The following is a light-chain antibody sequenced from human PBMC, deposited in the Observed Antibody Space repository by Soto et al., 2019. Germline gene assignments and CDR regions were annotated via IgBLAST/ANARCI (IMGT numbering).Light chain of an antibody. V-gene: IGKV3-20*01. J-gene: IGKJ1*01. CDR2: DAS. CDR3: QQYGSSPWT. CDR1: QSVSSSY. Sequence: IVLTQSPGTLSLSPGERATLSCRASQSVSSSYLAWYQQKPGQAPRLLIYDASSRATGIPDRFSGSGSGTDFTLTISRLEPEDFAVYSCQQYGSSPWTFGQGTKVDIK.